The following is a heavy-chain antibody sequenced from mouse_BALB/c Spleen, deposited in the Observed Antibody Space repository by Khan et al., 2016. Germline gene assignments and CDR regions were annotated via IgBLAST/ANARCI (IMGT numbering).Heavy chain of an antibody. D-gene: IGHD2-1*01. J-gene: IGHJ3*01. Sequence: LQESGPGLVKPSQSLTLTCSVTGYSITSGYYWNWIRQFPGNKLEWMGYISYDGSNNYNPSLKNRISITRDTSKNQFFLKLNSVTTEDTATYYCATYGNYEGLAYWGQGTLVTVSA. CDR3: ATYGNYEGLAY. CDR1: GYSITSGYY. CDR2: ISYDGSN. V-gene: IGHV3-6*02.